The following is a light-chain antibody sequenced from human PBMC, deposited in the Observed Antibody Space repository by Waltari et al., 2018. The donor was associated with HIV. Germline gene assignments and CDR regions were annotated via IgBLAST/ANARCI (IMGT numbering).Light chain of an antibody. Sequence: DIQMTQTPSALSASVGDRVTITCRASHDIDNNLAWFQQKIGKDTKSLIYVASILQSGVPSKFSGSRSGSRFTLTINNLQPEDVATYVCQHYNFYPFTFGPGTKV. V-gene: IGKV1-16*02. CDR2: VAS. CDR1: HDIDNN. CDR3: QHYNFYPFT. J-gene: IGKJ3*01.